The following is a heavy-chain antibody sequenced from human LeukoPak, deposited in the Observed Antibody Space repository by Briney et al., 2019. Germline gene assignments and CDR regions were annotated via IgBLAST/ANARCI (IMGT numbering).Heavy chain of an antibody. D-gene: IGHD4-17*01. J-gene: IGHJ6*02. V-gene: IGHV3-48*02. CDR2: ISNSGDTI. CDR3: ARRLDYGDLYYYYYGMDV. Sequence: PGRSLRLSCAPSGFTLSTYSMNWVRHPPGNGLEWDSYISNSGDTIYYADSVKGRFTISRDNAKNSLYLQMNSLRDEDTAVYYCARRLDYGDLYYYYYGMDVWGQGTTVTVSS. CDR1: GFTLSTYS.